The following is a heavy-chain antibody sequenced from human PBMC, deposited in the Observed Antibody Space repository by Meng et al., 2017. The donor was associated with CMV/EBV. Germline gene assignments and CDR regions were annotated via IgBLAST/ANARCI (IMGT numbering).Heavy chain of an antibody. J-gene: IGHJ4*02. CDR2: ISAYNGNT. V-gene: IGHV1-18*01. D-gene: IGHD6-19*01. CDR1: GYTFTSYG. CDR3: ARGPISYSSNIDY. Sequence: KATGYTFTSYGISWVRQAPGQGLEWRGWISAYNGNTNYAQKLQGRVTMTTDTSTSTAYMELRSLRSDDTAVYYCARGPISYSSNIDYWGQGTLVTVSS.